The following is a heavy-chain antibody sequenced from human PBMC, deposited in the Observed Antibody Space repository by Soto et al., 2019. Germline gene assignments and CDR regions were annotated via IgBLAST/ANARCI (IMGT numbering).Heavy chain of an antibody. CDR1: GFTFSSYA. D-gene: IGHD3-9*01. CDR2: ISGSGGST. Sequence: PGESLKISCAASGFTFSSYAMSWVRQAPGKGLEWVSAISGSGGSTYYADSVKGRFTISRDNSKNTLYLQMNSLRAEDTAVYYCAKEELYDILTGYSLSDPAPQQNVAFDIWGEG. CDR3: AKEELYDILTGYSLSDPAPQQNVAFDI. J-gene: IGHJ3*02. V-gene: IGHV3-23*01.